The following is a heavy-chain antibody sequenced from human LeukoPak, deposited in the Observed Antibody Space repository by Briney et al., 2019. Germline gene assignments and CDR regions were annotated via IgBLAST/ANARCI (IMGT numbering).Heavy chain of an antibody. J-gene: IGHJ4*02. Sequence: GGSLRLSCAASGFPFSSYEMNWVRQAPGKGLEWLSYISTSGSTIHYADSVKGRFTISRDNAKSSLYLQMNSLRGEDTAVYYCAREKSQTYSGSFGYWGQGTLVTVSS. CDR1: GFPFSSYE. CDR2: ISTSGSTI. D-gene: IGHD1-26*01. CDR3: AREKSQTYSGSFGY. V-gene: IGHV3-48*03.